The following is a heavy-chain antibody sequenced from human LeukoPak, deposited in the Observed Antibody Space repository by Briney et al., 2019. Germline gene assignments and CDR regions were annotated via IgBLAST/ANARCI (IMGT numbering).Heavy chain of an antibody. J-gene: IGHJ4*02. CDR2: IYPGDSDT. V-gene: IGHV5-51*01. CDR3: ARHAYYDILTGYYTLDY. D-gene: IGHD3-9*01. CDR1: GYSFTSYW. Sequence: GESLKISCKGSGYSFTSYWIGWVRQMPGKGLEWMGIIYPGDSDTRYSPSFQGQVTISADKSISTAYLQWSSLKASDTAMYYCARHAYYDILTGYYTLDYWGQGTLVTVSS.